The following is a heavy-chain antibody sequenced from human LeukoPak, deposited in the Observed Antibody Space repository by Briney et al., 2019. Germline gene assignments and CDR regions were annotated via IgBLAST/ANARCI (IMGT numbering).Heavy chain of an antibody. CDR1: GFTFRSHG. CDR2: IWYDVSYK. V-gene: IGHV3-33*01. Sequence: GRSLRCSSVAPGFTFRSHGMHCVPHAPRKGLERVQVIWYDVSYKYYADSVNGLFTSSRDNSSSTLYLQMNSLRAEDTAVYYCARDKSTSCDYFDYWGQGTLVTVSS. D-gene: IGHD2-2*01. J-gene: IGHJ4*02. CDR3: ARDKSTSCDYFDY.